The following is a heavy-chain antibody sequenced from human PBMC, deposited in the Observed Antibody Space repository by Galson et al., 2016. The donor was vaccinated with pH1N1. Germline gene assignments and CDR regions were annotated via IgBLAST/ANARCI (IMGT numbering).Heavy chain of an antibody. Sequence: SLRLSCAASGFTFKNFGMHWVRQAPGRGPEWVGFTRYDESNKYYGDSVKGRFSISRDNSKNTLYLQMSSLRGDDTAVYYCAKENFYFGSGSHYGLDVWGQGTTVTVSS. CDR3: AKENFYFGSGSHYGLDV. D-gene: IGHD3-10*01. V-gene: IGHV3-30*02. CDR2: TRYDESNK. J-gene: IGHJ6*02. CDR1: GFTFKNFG.